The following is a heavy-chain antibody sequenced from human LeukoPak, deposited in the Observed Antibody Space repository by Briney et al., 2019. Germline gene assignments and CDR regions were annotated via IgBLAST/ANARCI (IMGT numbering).Heavy chain of an antibody. CDR3: ARVGTAPGLYFDL. D-gene: IGHD6-13*01. Sequence: GGSLRLSCAVSGFTFSSYWMNWVRQAPGKGLEWVASIRQDGGEKSYVDSVKGRFTISRDNTRNSLYLQMSSLRAEDTAVYYCARVGTAPGLYFDLWGQGTLVTVSS. J-gene: IGHJ4*01. V-gene: IGHV3-7*01. CDR2: IRQDGGEK. CDR1: GFTFSSYW.